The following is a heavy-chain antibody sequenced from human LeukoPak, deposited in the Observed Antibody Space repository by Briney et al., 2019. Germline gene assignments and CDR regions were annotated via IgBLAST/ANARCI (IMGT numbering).Heavy chain of an antibody. D-gene: IGHD5-18*01. V-gene: IGHV1-2*02. J-gene: IGHJ6*03. CDR3: ARGNRKVDTAMVYYYYMDV. CDR1: GYTFTGYY. CDR2: INPNSGGT. Sequence: ASVKVSCKASGYTFTGYYMHWVRQAPGQGLEWMGWINPNSGGTNYAQKFQGRVTMTRDTSISTAYMELSRLRSDDTAVYYCARGNRKVDTAMVYYYYMDVWGKGTTVTISS.